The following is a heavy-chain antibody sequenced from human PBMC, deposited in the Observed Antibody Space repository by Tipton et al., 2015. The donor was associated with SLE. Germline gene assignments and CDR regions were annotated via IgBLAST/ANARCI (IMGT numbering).Heavy chain of an antibody. CDR1: GFTFRNYW. J-gene: IGHJ4*02. D-gene: IGHD1-26*01. CDR3: ARGLFGGSYDY. CDR2: INVDGGST. Sequence: SLRLSCAASGFTFRNYWMHWVRQAPGKGLVWVSYINVDGGSTSYADSVNGRVSISRDNAKKTVFLQMNSLRAEDTAVYYCARGLFGGSYDYWGQGTLVTVSS. V-gene: IGHV3-74*01.